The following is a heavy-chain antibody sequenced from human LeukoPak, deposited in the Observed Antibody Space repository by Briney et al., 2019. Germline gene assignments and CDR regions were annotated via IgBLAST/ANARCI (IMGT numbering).Heavy chain of an antibody. D-gene: IGHD1-1*01. J-gene: IGHJ4*02. Sequence: SVKVSCKASGGTFSSYAISWVRQAPGQGLEWMGGIIPIFGTANYAQKFQGRVTITADESTRTAYMELSSLRSEDTAVYYCAREAERDLYYFDYWGQGTLVTVSS. CDR1: GGTFSSYA. CDR3: AREAERDLYYFDY. V-gene: IGHV1-69*01. CDR2: IIPIFGTA.